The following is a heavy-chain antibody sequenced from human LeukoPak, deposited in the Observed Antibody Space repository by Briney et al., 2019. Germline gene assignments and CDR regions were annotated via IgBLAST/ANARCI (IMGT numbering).Heavy chain of an antibody. CDR1: GFTFSSYA. V-gene: IGHV3-64*01. CDR2: ISSNGGST. CDR3: ARDETFDY. J-gene: IGHJ4*02. Sequence: GGSLRLSCAASGFTFSSYAMHWVRQAPGKGLEYVSAISSNGGSTYYTNSVKGRFTISRDNSKNTLYLQMGSLRAEDMAVYYCARDETFDYWGQGTLVTVSS.